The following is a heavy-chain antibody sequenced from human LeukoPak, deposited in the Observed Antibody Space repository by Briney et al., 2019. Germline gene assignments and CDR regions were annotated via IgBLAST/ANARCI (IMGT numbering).Heavy chain of an antibody. V-gene: IGHV4-38-2*01. J-gene: IGHJ6*03. CDR3: ARGPHCSSTSCYEGNYYMDV. D-gene: IGHD2-2*01. CDR1: GYSISSGYY. Sequence: SETLSLTCAVSGYSISSGYYWGWIRQPPGKGLEWIGSIYNSGSTNYNPSLKSRVTISVDTSKNQFSLKLSSVTAADTAVYYCARGPHCSSTSCYEGNYYMDVWGRGTTVTVSS. CDR2: IYNSGST.